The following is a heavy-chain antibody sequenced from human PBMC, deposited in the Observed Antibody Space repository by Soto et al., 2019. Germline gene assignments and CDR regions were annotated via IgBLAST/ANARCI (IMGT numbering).Heavy chain of an antibody. CDR2: ISYDGSNK. CDR1: GFTFSSYG. CDR3: AKDAHTAMACDY. J-gene: IGHJ4*02. V-gene: IGHV3-30*18. D-gene: IGHD5-18*01. Sequence: GGSLRLSCAASGFTFSSYGMHWVRQAPGKGLEWVAVISYDGSNKYYADSVKGRFTISRDNSKNTLYLQMNSLRAEDTAVYYCAKDAHTAMACDYWGQGTLVTVSS.